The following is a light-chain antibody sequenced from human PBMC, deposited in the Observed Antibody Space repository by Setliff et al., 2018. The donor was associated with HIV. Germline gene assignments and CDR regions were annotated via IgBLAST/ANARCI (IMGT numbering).Light chain of an antibody. Sequence: QSVLTQPASVSESPGQSITISCTGTSSDVGGYNYVSWYQQHPGKAPKLMIYEVSNRPSGVSNRFPGSKSGNTASLTISGLQAEDEADYYCSSYTSSITYVFGTGTKVTVL. V-gene: IGLV2-14*01. CDR3: SSYTSSITYV. CDR2: EVS. J-gene: IGLJ1*01. CDR1: SSDVGGYNY.